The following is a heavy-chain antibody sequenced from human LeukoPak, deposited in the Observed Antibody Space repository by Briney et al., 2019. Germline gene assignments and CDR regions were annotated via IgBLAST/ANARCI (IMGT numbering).Heavy chain of an antibody. D-gene: IGHD2-15*01. CDR2: IGGSDGST. Sequence: PGGSLRLSCAASGFTFSSYAMSWVRQAPGKGLEWVSSIGGSDGSTYYADSVKGRFPISRDNSKNTLYVQMNSLRADDTAVYYCAKARGFCSGNNCYSPFDPWGQGTLVTVSS. V-gene: IGHV3-23*01. CDR1: GFTFSSYA. CDR3: AKARGFCSGNNCYSPFDP. J-gene: IGHJ5*02.